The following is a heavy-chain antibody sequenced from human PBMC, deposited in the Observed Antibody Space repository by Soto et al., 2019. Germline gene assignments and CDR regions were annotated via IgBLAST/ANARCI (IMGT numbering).Heavy chain of an antibody. Sequence: QVQLVQSGAEVKKPGASVKVSCKASGYTFTSYAMHWVRQAPGQRLEWMGWINAGNGNTKYSQKFQGRVTITRDTSASTAYMELSSLRSEDTAVYYCARNVVVVAADYYYYYMDVWGKGTTVTVSS. V-gene: IGHV1-3*01. CDR2: INAGNGNT. D-gene: IGHD2-15*01. CDR1: GYTFTSYA. CDR3: ARNVVVVAADYYYYYMDV. J-gene: IGHJ6*03.